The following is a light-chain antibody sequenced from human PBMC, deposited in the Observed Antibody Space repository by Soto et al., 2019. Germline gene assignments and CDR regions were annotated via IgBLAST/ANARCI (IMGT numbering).Light chain of an antibody. Sequence: EIVMTQSPDTLSVSPGERATLSCRASQSVSTNLAWYQQKPGQAPRLLIFNASTRATGTAARFSGSGSGTEFTLTISRLQCEDFAVYYCQQYDLATGFGGGTKVEIK. CDR2: NAS. V-gene: IGKV3-15*01. CDR1: QSVSTN. J-gene: IGKJ4*01. CDR3: QQYDLATG.